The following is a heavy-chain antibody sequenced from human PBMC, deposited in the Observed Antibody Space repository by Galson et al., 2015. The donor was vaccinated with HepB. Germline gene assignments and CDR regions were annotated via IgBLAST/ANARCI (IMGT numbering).Heavy chain of an antibody. CDR2: ISAYNGNT. D-gene: IGHD6-13*01. J-gene: IGHJ6*03. Sequence: SVKVSCKASGYTFTSYGISWVRQAPGQGLEWMGWISAYNGNTNYAQKFQGRVTMTRDTSISTAYMELSRLRSDDTAVYYCARNIVARAAAGSYYYYMDVWGKGTTVTVSS. CDR1: GYTFTSYG. CDR3: ARNIVARAAAGSYYYYMDV. V-gene: IGHV1-18*01.